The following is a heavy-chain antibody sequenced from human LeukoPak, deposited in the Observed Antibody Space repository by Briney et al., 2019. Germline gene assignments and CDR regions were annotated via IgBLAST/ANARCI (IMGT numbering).Heavy chain of an antibody. J-gene: IGHJ3*02. V-gene: IGHV3-23*01. CDR3: AKDGSWGYYDSSGYYEGDAFDI. D-gene: IGHD3-22*01. CDR2: ISGSGGST. CDR1: GFTFSAFG. Sequence: GGSLRLSCAASGFTFSAFGMNWVRQAPGKGLEWVSAISGSGGSTYYADSVKGRFTISRDNSKNTLYLQMNSLRAEDTAVYYCAKDGSWGYYDSSGYYEGDAFDIWGQGTMVTVSS.